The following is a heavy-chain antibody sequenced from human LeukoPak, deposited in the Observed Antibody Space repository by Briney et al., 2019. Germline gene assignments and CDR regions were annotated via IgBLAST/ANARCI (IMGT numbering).Heavy chain of an antibody. V-gene: IGHV4-59*08. Sequence: SETLSLTCTVSGGSISIHYWSWIRQPPGKGLEWIGYFSYSGSTNYNPSLKSRVTMSVDTSKNQFSLKLTSVTAADTGVYYCARQGSYSLDHLDYWGQGTLVTVSS. J-gene: IGHJ4*02. CDR3: ARQGSYSLDHLDY. CDR1: GGSISIHY. D-gene: IGHD3-10*01. CDR2: FSYSGST.